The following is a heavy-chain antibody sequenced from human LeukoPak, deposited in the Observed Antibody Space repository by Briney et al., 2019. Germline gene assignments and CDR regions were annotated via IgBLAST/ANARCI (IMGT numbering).Heavy chain of an antibody. CDR3: ARANDRGGTSPLDY. D-gene: IGHD2-2*01. J-gene: IGHJ4*02. V-gene: IGHV4-38-2*01. CDR1: NYYISSGSY. Sequence: SETLSLTCGVSNYYISSGSYWSWIRQPPGKGLEWIGSIYHTGSAYYSSSLQSRVTISVDTSKNQFSVKLSSVTAADTAVYYSARANDRGGTSPLDYWGQGTLVTVSS. CDR2: IYHTGSA.